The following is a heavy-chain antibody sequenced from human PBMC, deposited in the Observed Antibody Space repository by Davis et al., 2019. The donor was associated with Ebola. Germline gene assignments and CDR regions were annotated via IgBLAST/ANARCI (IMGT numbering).Heavy chain of an antibody. J-gene: IGHJ4*02. CDR3: ARSGYSAYDL. V-gene: IGHV3-23*01. CDR2: ISDSGDRT. Sequence: GESLKISCAGSGFAFSRYAMSWVRLTPGKGLEWVSSISDSGDRTYYEDSVKGRFTISRDNAKNSLYLQMNSLRAEDTAMYYCARSGYSAYDLWGQGTLVTVSS. CDR1: GFAFSRYA. D-gene: IGHD5-12*01.